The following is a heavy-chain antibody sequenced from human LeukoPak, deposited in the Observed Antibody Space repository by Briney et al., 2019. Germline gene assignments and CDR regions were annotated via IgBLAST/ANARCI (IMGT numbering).Heavy chain of an antibody. J-gene: IGHJ6*03. V-gene: IGHV1-69*13. CDR2: IIPIFGTA. CDR3: HIVVVPAAIRNYYYYYMDV. CDR1: GGTFSSYA. Sequence: RASVKVSCKASGGTFSSYAISWVRQAPGQGLEWMGGIIPIFGTANYAQKFQGRVTITADESTSTAYMELSSLRSEDTAVYYCHIVVVPAAIRNYYYYYMDVWGKGTTVTVSS. D-gene: IGHD2-2*02.